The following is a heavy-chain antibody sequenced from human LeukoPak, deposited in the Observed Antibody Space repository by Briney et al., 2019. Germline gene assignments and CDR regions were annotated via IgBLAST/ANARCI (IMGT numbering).Heavy chain of an antibody. J-gene: IGHJ4*02. Sequence: GASVKVSCKASGGTFSSYAISWVRQAPGQGLEWMGGIIPIFGTANCAQKFQGRVTITADESTSTAYMELSSLRSEDTAVYYCASGIAAAGIFDYWGQGTLVTVSS. CDR2: IIPIFGTA. CDR3: ASGIAAAGIFDY. V-gene: IGHV1-69*13. CDR1: GGTFSSYA. D-gene: IGHD6-13*01.